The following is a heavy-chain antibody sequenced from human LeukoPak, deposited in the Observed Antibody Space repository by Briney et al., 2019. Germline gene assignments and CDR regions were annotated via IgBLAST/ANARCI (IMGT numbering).Heavy chain of an antibody. Sequence: GGSLRLSCAASGFTFSSYSMNWVRQAPGKGLEWVSSISSSSSYIYYADSVKGRFTISRDNAKNSLYLQMNSLRAEDTAVYYCARGLLFGYSLFDHWGQGTLVTVSS. V-gene: IGHV3-21*01. CDR2: ISSSSSYI. CDR3: ARGLLFGYSLFDH. CDR1: GFTFSSYS. J-gene: IGHJ4*02. D-gene: IGHD3-22*01.